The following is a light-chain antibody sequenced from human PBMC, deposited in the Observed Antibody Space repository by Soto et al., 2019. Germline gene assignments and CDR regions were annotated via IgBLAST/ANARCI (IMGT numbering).Light chain of an antibody. CDR3: SSYAGRNNFYV. Sequence: QSALTQPPSASGSPGQSVTISCTGTSSDVGGYNYVSWYQQHPGKAPKVMIYEVSARPAGVPDRFSGSKSGNTASLTVSGLQAEDEADYYGSSYAGRNNFYVFGTGTKVTVL. CDR2: EVS. J-gene: IGLJ1*01. CDR1: SSDVGGYNY. V-gene: IGLV2-8*01.